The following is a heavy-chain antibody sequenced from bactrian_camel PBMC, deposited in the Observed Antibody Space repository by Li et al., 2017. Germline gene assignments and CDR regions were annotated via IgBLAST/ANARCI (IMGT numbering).Heavy chain of an antibody. V-gene: IGHV3S53*01. CDR1: GYSSIVNC. CDR2: IERNGTA. Sequence: HVQLVESGGGSADAGGSLRLSCAASGYSSIVNCMGWFRQTPGKRREGIAAIERNGTATYADSVQGRFTISRNVLPERLSLQMTRLKAEDTAMYYCAAGPDVGREKHLTADQVLSIRRNNFWGQGTQVTVS. D-gene: IGHD3*01. CDR3: AAGPDVGREKHLTADQVLSIRRNNF. J-gene: IGHJ4*01.